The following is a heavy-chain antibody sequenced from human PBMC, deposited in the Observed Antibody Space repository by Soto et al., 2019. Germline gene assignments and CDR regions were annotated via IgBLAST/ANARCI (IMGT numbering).Heavy chain of an antibody. CDR2: ISYDGSNK. CDR1: GFTFSSYA. J-gene: IGHJ5*02. CDR3: ARGYIVVVVAASYNWFDP. V-gene: IGHV3-30-3*01. Sequence: QVQLVESGGGVVQPGRSLRLSCAASGFTFSSYAMHWVRQAPGKGLEWVAVISYDGSNKYYADSVKGRFTISRDNSKNTLYLQMNSLRAEDTAVYYCARGYIVVVVAASYNWFDPWGQGTLVTVSS. D-gene: IGHD2-15*01.